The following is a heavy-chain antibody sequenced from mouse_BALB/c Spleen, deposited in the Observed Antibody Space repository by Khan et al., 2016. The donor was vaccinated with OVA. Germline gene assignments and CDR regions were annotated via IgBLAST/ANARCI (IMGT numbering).Heavy chain of an antibody. CDR1: GSTFSTYP. J-gene: IGHJ3*01. Sequence: EVELVESGGGLVKPGGSLKLSCAASGSTFSTYPLSWVRKSPEKRRGGVAPISSGDSTYYPDSVKGRFTSSRDNARNILYLQMSSLRSEDTAMYYCARDYWFAYGGQGTLVTVSA. CDR2: ISSGDST. V-gene: IGHV5-6-5*01. CDR3: ARDYWFAY.